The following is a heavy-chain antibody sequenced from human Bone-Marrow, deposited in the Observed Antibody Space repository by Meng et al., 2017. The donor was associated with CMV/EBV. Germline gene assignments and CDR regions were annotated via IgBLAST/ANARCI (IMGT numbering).Heavy chain of an antibody. V-gene: IGHV3-48*04. Sequence: GGSLRLSCAASGFTFSSYAMNWVRQAPGKGLEWVSYISSSGSTIYYADSVKGRFTISRDNAKNLLYLQLNSLRAEDTAVYYCATSWGTFDSWGQGTLVTVSS. CDR3: ATSWGTFDS. J-gene: IGHJ5*02. CDR2: ISSSGSTI. D-gene: IGHD3-16*01. CDR1: GFTFSSYA.